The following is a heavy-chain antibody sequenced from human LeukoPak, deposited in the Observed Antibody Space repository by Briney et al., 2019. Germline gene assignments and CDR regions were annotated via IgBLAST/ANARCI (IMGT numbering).Heavy chain of an antibody. J-gene: IGHJ3*02. CDR3: ARDYGDYVDMAFDI. V-gene: IGHV3-74*01. CDR1: GFTYSRHW. CDR2: IYSDGNNT. D-gene: IGHD4-17*01. Sequence: GGSLRLSCAVSGFTYSRHWMHWLRQATGKGLVCVSRIYSDGNNTRYADSVTGRFTISRDNAKNTLYLQMCSLRAEDTVVYCCARDYGDYVDMAFDIWGQGTMVTVSS.